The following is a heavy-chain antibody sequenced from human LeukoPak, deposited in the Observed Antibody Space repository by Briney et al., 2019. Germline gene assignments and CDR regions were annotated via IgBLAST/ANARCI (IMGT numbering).Heavy chain of an antibody. Sequence: SETLSLTCTVSGGSISSSSYYWGWIRQPPGKGLEWIGSIYYSGSTYYNPSLKNRVTISVDTSKNQFSLKLSSVTAADTAVYYCARGGGSLGCSTSCYGFDPWGQGTLVTVSS. V-gene: IGHV4-39*01. J-gene: IGHJ5*02. CDR2: IYYSGST. CDR1: GGSISSSSYY. CDR3: ARGGGSLGCSTSCYGFDP. D-gene: IGHD2-2*01.